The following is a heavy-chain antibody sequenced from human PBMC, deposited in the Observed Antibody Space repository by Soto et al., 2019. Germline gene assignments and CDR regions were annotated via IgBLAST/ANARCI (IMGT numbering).Heavy chain of an antibody. CDR1: GYTFTSYG. CDR3: ARAAHPRLGFLEWFASDPFFDY. CDR2: ISAYNGNT. D-gene: IGHD3-3*01. V-gene: IGHV1-18*01. J-gene: IGHJ4*02. Sequence: ASVKVSCKASGYTFTSYGISWVRQAPGQGLEWMGWISAYNGNTNYAQKLQGRVTMTTDTSTSTAYMELRSLRSDDTAVYYCARAAHPRLGFLEWFASDPFFDYWGQGTLVTVSS.